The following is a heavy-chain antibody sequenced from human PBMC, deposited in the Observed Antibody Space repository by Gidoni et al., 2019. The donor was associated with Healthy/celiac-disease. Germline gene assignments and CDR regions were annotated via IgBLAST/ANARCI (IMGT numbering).Heavy chain of an antibody. V-gene: IGHV4-34*01. J-gene: IGHJ5*02. D-gene: IGHD2-2*01. CDR2: INHSGST. CDR3: ARGYCSSTSCYVGWFDP. Sequence: QVQLQQWGAGLLKPSETLSLPSAVYGGSFSGYYWSWFRHPPGKGLEGIGEINHSGSTNYNPSLKSRVTISVDTSKNQFSLKLSSVTAADTAVYYCARGYCSSTSCYVGWFDPWGQGTLVTVSS. CDR1: GGSFSGYY.